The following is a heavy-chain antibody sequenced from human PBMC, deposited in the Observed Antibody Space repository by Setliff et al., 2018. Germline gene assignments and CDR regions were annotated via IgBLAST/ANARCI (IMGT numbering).Heavy chain of an antibody. CDR2: MYTGGST. CDR1: GGSISSRSFY. Sequence: SETLSLTCTVSGGSISSRSFYWSWIRQPAGKRLEWIGRMYTGGSTIYNPSLKSRVTISEDTSKNQFSLNLSSVTAADTAIYYCASFPHHDYGDYGAYYYYYYMDVWGKGTTVTVSS. V-gene: IGHV4-61*02. D-gene: IGHD4-17*01. J-gene: IGHJ6*03. CDR3: ASFPHHDYGDYGAYYYYYYMDV.